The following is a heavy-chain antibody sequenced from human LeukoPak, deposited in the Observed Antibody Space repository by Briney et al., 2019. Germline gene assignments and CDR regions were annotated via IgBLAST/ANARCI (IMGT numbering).Heavy chain of an antibody. Sequence: SETLSLTCTVSGGSISPLYWGWIRQPPGKGLEFIGYIYYSATTNYNPTLRSRVTLSVDTSKNQFSLKLSSVTAADTAVYYCARGGVAAKYYFDYWGPGTLVTVSS. J-gene: IGHJ4*02. D-gene: IGHD3-10*01. CDR1: GGSISPLY. CDR2: IYYSATT. CDR3: ARGGVAAKYYFDY. V-gene: IGHV4-59*11.